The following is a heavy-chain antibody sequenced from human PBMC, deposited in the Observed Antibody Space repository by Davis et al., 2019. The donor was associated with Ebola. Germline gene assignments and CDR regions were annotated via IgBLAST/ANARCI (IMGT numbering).Heavy chain of an antibody. CDR3: ARGRRTIGQQLGIDY. CDR2: INPSGGST. V-gene: IGHV1-46*01. Sequence: ASVKVSCKASGYTFTSYYMHWVRQAPGQGLEWMGIINPSGGSTSYAQKLQGRVTMTTDTSTSTAYMELRSLRSDDTAVYYCARGRRTIGQQLGIDYWGQGTLVTVSS. J-gene: IGHJ4*02. D-gene: IGHD6-13*01. CDR1: GYTFTSYY.